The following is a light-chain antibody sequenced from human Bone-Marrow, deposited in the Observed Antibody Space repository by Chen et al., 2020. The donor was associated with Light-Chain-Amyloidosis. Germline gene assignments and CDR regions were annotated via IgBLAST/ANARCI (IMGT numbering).Light chain of an antibody. CDR2: EDD. CDR1: SGSIATNY. CDR3: QSYQGSNQGV. Sequence: NFMLTQPHSVSESPGKTVIISCTRSSGSIATNYVQWYQQRPGSSPTTVIYEDDQRPSGVPDRFSGSIDRSSNSASLTSSGLKTEDEADYYYQSYQGSNQGVFGGGTKLTVL. V-gene: IGLV6-57*01. J-gene: IGLJ3*02.